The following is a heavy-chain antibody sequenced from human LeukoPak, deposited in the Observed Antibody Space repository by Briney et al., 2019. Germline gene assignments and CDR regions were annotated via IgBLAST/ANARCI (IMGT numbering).Heavy chain of an antibody. D-gene: IGHD6-19*01. CDR2: ISSNSGSI. CDR3: ARGGSSRWSFWFY. CDR1: GYGSGTSS. Sequence: GGSLRDSCAPPGYGSGTSSMSWVPQAPGKGRGWVSSISSNSGSIYQADSVKGRFTISRDNAKNSLYLQMNSLRAEDTAVYYCARGGSSRWSFWFYWGQGTLVTVSS. V-gene: IGHV3-21*01. J-gene: IGHJ4*02.